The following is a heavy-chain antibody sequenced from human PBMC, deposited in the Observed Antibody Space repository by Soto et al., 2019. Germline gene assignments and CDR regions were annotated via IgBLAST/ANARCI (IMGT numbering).Heavy chain of an antibody. Sequence: PSETLSLTCTVSGGSISSYYWSWIRQPPGKGLEWIGYIYYSGSTNYNPSPKSRVTISVDTSKNQFSLKLSSVTAADTAVYYCARVGYSYGLGHFDYWGQGTLVTVSS. CDR1: GGSISSYY. V-gene: IGHV4-59*01. D-gene: IGHD5-18*01. CDR3: ARVGYSYGLGHFDY. J-gene: IGHJ4*02. CDR2: IYYSGST.